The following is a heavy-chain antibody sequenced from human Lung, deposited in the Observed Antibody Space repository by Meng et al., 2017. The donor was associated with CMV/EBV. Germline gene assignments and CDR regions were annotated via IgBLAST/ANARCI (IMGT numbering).Heavy chain of an antibody. V-gene: IGHV1-2*02. CDR1: GFSFSDSF. Sequence: ASVXVSXKASGFSFSDSFVHWMRQAPGQGLEWMGWINPGTKNRDTAEKFHDRVTLTGDTTTGTAHMELRSLTSDDTAVYYCARVVGFCSGASCILDAYDVXGQGXMVTVSS. CDR3: ARVVGFCSGASCILDAYDV. CDR2: INPGTKNR. D-gene: IGHD2-15*01. J-gene: IGHJ3*01.